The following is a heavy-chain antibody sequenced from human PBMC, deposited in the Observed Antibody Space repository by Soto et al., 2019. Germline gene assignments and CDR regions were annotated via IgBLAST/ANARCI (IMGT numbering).Heavy chain of an antibody. Sequence: PGGSLRLSCAASGFTFSNYVMTWVRQAPGKGLEWVSGISDSGDSTYYADSVKGRFTISRDNSTNTLYLQMNSLRAEDTAVYYCARDIGRIPILIDYWGQGTLVTVSS. D-gene: IGHD1-26*01. CDR2: ISDSGDST. CDR1: GFTFSNYV. J-gene: IGHJ4*02. CDR3: ARDIGRIPILIDY. V-gene: IGHV3-23*01.